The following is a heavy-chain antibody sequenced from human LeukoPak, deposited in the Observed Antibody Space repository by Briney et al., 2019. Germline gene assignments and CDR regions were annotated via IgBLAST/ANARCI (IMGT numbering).Heavy chain of an antibody. D-gene: IGHD6-13*01. V-gene: IGHV4-31*03. J-gene: IGHJ4*02. CDR1: GVSISSGDFY. CDR2: IYYSGTT. Sequence: PSQTLSLTCTVSGVSISSGDFYWSWIRQHPGKGLEWIGYIYYSGTTYYSPSFKSRVTISLDTSKNQFSLKLSSVTAADTAVYYCARSGIAAAGSHFDYWGQGTRVTVSS. CDR3: ARSGIAAAGSHFDY.